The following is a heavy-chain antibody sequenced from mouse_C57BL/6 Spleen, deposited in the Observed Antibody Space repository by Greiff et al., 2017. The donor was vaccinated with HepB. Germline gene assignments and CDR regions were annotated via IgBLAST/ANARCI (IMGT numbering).Heavy chain of an antibody. CDR3: TGGFYSNYGYFDV. V-gene: IGHV6-3*01. D-gene: IGHD2-5*01. CDR2: IRLKSDNYAT. Sequence: EVKVVESGGGLVQPGGSMKLSCVASGFTFSNYWMNWVRQSPEKGLEWVAQIRLKSDNYATHYAESVKGRFTISRDDSKSSVYLQMNNLRAEDTGIYYCTGGFYSNYGYFDVWGTGTTVTVSS. CDR1: GFTFSNYW. J-gene: IGHJ1*03.